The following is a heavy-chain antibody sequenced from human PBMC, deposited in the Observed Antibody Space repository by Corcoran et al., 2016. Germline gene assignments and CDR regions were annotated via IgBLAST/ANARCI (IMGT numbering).Heavy chain of an antibody. Sequence: EVQLVESGGGLIQPGGSLRLSCAASGFTVSSNYMSWVRQAPGKGLEWVSVIYSGGSTYYADSVKGRFTISRDNSKNTLYLQMNSLRAEDTAVYYCATKQQLAHDDGTSRLYYYYYGMDVWGQGTTVTVSS. CDR3: ATKQQLAHDDGTSRLYYYYYGMDV. CDR1: GFTVSSNY. J-gene: IGHJ6*02. V-gene: IGHV3-53*01. CDR2: IYSGGST. D-gene: IGHD6-13*01.